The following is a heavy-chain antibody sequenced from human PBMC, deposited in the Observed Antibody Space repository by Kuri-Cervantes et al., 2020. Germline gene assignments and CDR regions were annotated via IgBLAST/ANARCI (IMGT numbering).Heavy chain of an antibody. Sequence: GESLKISCAASGFTVSSNYMSWVRQAPGKGLEWVAVISYDGSNKYYADSVKGRFTISRDNSKNTLYLQMNSLRAEDTAVYYCARGGGYDFWSGYYNWGQGTLVTVSS. CDR2: ISYDGSNK. J-gene: IGHJ4*02. CDR3: ARGGGYDFWSGYYN. D-gene: IGHD3-3*01. CDR1: GFTVSSNY. V-gene: IGHV3-30*03.